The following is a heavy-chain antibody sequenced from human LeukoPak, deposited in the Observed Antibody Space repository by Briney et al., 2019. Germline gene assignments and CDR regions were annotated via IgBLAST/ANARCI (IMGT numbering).Heavy chain of an antibody. CDR1: GFTFNNYV. CDR2: ISGSGAST. CDR3: AKYNWGSGYFDY. J-gene: IGHJ4*02. Sequence: PGGSLRLSCAASGFTFNNYVMSWVRQAPGKGLECVSGISGSGASTYYADSVKGRLTISRDNSKNTLYLQMNSLRAEDTATYYCAKYNWGSGYFDYWGQGTLVTVPS. V-gene: IGHV3-23*01. D-gene: IGHD1-1*01.